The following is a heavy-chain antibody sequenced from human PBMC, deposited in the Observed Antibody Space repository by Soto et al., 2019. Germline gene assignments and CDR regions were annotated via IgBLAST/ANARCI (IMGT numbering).Heavy chain of an antibody. V-gene: IGHV3-48*01. J-gene: IGHJ5*02. Sequence: LRLSCAASGFIFSSYSMNWVRQAPGKGLEWVSYISSSSNTIYYADSVKGRFTISRDNAKNSLYLQMNSLRAEDTAVYYCARVEHLPTQGFDPWGQGTLVTVSS. CDR2: ISSSSNTI. CDR1: GFIFSSYS. CDR3: ARVEHLPTQGFDP.